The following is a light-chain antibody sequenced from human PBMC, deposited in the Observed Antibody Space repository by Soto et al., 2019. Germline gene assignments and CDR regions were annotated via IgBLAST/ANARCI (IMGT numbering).Light chain of an antibody. V-gene: IGKV1-17*03. J-gene: IGKJ1*01. CDR3: QHDTSYPEA. CDR2: SAS. Sequence: DIQVTQVPTALSASVEDRVTSTSLASQGVRTYLAWFQQKPGKVPKRLIFSASSLQSGVPSRFSGSGSGTEFSLAISILRPDDFATYYCQHDTSYPEAVGPGTKVDI. CDR1: QGVRTY.